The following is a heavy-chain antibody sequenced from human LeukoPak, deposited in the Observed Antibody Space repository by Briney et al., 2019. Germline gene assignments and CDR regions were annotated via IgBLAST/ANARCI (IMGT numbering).Heavy chain of an antibody. CDR1: GFTFSSYA. V-gene: IGHV3-23*01. Sequence: PGGSLRLSCAASGFTFSSYAMSWVRQAPGKGLEWVSHISGSGDSTYYADPVKGRFTISRDNFKNTLYLQMNSLRAEDTAVYYCAKEAYYDGTGYFDFWGQGTLVTVSS. CDR2: ISGSGDST. CDR3: AKEAYYDGTGYFDF. D-gene: IGHD3-22*01. J-gene: IGHJ4*02.